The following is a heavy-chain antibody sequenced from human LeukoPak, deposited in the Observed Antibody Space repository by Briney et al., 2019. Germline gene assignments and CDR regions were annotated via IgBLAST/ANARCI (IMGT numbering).Heavy chain of an antibody. CDR1: GYTFTDYY. V-gene: IGHV1-2*02. CDR3: ARDVDSSSSGDL. D-gene: IGHD6-6*01. J-gene: IGHJ4*02. Sequence: ASVKVSCKASGYTFTDYYMHWIRQAPGQGLEWMGWVNPNGGGTIYAQKFQGRVTMTRDTSISTAYMELSTLRSDDTAVYYCARDVDSSSSGDLWGQGTLVTVSS. CDR2: VNPNGGGT.